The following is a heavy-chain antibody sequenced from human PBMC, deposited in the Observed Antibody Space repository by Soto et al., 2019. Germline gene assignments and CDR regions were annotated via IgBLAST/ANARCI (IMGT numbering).Heavy chain of an antibody. V-gene: IGHV1-46*03. CDR2: INPSGGST. J-gene: IGHJ3*02. D-gene: IGHD5-18*01. Sequence: ASVKVSCKASGYTFTSYYMHWVRQAPGQGLEWMGIINPSGGSTCYAQKFQGRVTMTRDTSTSTVYMELSSLRSEDTAVYYCAREEGYSYGYDRKGAFDIWGQGTMVTVSS. CDR1: GYTFTSYY. CDR3: AREEGYSYGYDRKGAFDI.